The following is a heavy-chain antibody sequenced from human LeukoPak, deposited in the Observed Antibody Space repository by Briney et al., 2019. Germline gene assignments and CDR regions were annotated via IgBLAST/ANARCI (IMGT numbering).Heavy chain of an antibody. V-gene: IGHV4-59*11. J-gene: IGHJ6*03. CDR2: IYYSGST. Sequence: SETLSLTCTVSGGSISSHYWSWIRQPPGKGLEWIGYIYYSGSTNYNPSLKSRVTISVDTSKDQFSLKLSSVTAADTAVYYCARGSPHYYYYMDVWGKGTTVTVSS. CDR3: ARGSPHYYYYMDV. CDR1: GGSISSHY.